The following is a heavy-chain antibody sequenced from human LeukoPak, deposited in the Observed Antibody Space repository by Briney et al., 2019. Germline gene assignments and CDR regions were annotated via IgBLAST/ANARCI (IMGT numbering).Heavy chain of an antibody. CDR3: ARGNPITIFVGGSAFDI. J-gene: IGHJ3*02. CDR2: IYYSGST. V-gene: IGHV4-59*01. D-gene: IGHD3-3*01. Sequence: PSETLSLTCTVSCGSISSYYWSWIRQPPGKGREWIGYIYYSGSTNYNPSLKSRVTISVDTSKNQFSLKLSSVTAADTAVYYCARGNPITIFVGGSAFDIWGQGTMVTVSS. CDR1: CGSISSYY.